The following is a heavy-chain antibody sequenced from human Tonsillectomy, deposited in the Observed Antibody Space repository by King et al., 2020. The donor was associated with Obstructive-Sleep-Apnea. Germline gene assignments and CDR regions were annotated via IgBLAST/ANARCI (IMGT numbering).Heavy chain of an antibody. V-gene: IGHV3-23*04. CDR2: ISGSGGFT. Sequence: DVQLVESGGGLVQPGGSLRLSCAASGFTFNSYAMSWVRQAPGKGLEWVSTISGSGGFTYYADSVKGRFALSRDFSKHTLYLQMNSLRAEETAVYYCAKDHDILTGYYCDYWGQGTLVTVTS. CDR1: GFTFNSYA. D-gene: IGHD3-9*01. J-gene: IGHJ4*02. CDR3: AKDHDILTGYYCDY.